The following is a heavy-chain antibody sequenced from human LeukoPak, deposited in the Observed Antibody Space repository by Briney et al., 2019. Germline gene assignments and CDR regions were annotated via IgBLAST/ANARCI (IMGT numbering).Heavy chain of an antibody. V-gene: IGHV4-38-2*01. Sequence: SETLSLTCAVSGYSISSGYYWGWIRQPPGNGLEWIGSIYHSGSTYYNPSLKSRVTISVDTSKNQFSLKLSSVTAADTAVYYCYIFGYSSGWGIDYWGQGTLVTVSS. D-gene: IGHD6-19*01. J-gene: IGHJ4*02. CDR3: YIFGYSSGWGIDY. CDR1: GYSISSGYY. CDR2: IYHSGST.